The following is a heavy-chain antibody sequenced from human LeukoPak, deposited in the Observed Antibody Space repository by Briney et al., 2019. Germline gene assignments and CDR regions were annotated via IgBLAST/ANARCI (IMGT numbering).Heavy chain of an antibody. Sequence: ASVKVSCKASGGTFSSYAISWVRQAPGQGLEWMGGIIPIFGTANYAQKFQGRVTITADESTSTAYMELSSLRSEDTAVYYCARDYGSGSYYNNWFDPWGQGTLVTVSS. CDR1: GGTFSSYA. V-gene: IGHV1-69*13. J-gene: IGHJ5*02. D-gene: IGHD3-10*01. CDR2: IIPIFGTA. CDR3: ARDYGSGSYYNNWFDP.